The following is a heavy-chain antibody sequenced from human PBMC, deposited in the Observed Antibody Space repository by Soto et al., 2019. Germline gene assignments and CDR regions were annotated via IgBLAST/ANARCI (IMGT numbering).Heavy chain of an antibody. Sequence: GVSLRLSCATSGFTFNTYAMHGVRQAPGKGLEWVAVISYDGSNQDYADSVKGRFTISRDNSKNTLYLQMSSLRAEDSAVYFWAKGSSFVAHDPFHSWGQGIMVTVSS. CDR1: GFTFNTYA. J-gene: IGHJ3*02. CDR3: AKGSSFVAHDPFHS. D-gene: IGHD5-18*01. CDR2: ISYDGSNQ. V-gene: IGHV3-30*18.